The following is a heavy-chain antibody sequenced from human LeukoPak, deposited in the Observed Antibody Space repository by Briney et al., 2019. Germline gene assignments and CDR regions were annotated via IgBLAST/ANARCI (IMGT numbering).Heavy chain of an antibody. J-gene: IGHJ3*02. Sequence: SETLFLTCTVSGGSISSYYWSWIRQPPGKGLEWIGYIYYSGSTNYNPSLKSRVTISVDTSKNQFSLKLSSVTAADTAVYYCARGLLYYDFWSGYPLEAFDIWGQGTMVTVSS. V-gene: IGHV4-59*01. CDR1: GGSISSYY. D-gene: IGHD3-3*01. CDR2: IYYSGST. CDR3: ARGLLYYDFWSGYPLEAFDI.